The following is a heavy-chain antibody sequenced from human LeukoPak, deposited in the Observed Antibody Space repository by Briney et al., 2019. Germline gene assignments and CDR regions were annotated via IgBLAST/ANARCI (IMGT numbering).Heavy chain of an antibody. J-gene: IGHJ3*02. Sequence: GGSLRLSCAASGFTFSSYGVHWVRQAPGKGLEWVAFIRYDGSNKYYVDSVKGRFTISRDNSKNTLYLQMNSLRAEDTAVYYCATLAYSSSSGAFDIWGQGTMVTVSS. CDR3: ATLAYSSSSGAFDI. V-gene: IGHV3-30*02. D-gene: IGHD6-6*01. CDR1: GFTFSSYG. CDR2: IRYDGSNK.